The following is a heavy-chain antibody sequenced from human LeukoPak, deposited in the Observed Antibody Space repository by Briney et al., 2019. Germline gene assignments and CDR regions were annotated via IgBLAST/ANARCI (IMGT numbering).Heavy chain of an antibody. D-gene: IGHD3-16*02. CDR2: IYWNDDK. Sequence: SGPTLVNPTQTLTLTCTFSGFSLSTSGVGVGWIRQPPGKALEWLALIYWNDDKRYGPSLKSRLTITKDTSKNQVVLTMTNMDPVDTATYYCAHSQYVWGSYRYIGYFDYWGQGTLVTVSS. V-gene: IGHV2-5*01. CDR1: GFSLSTSGVG. CDR3: AHSQYVWGSYRYIGYFDY. J-gene: IGHJ4*02.